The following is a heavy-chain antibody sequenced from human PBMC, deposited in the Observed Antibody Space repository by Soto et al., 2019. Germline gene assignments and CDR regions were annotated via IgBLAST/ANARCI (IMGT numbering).Heavy chain of an antibody. D-gene: IGHD1-26*01. Sequence: ESLKISCKGSGYSFTSYWISWVRQMPGKGLEWMGRIDPSDSYTNYSPSFQGHVTISADKSISTAYLQWSSLKSSDTAVYYCARHDSGSYGYWGQGTLVTVSS. CDR2: IDPSDSYT. CDR3: ARHDSGSYGY. CDR1: GYSFTSYW. V-gene: IGHV5-10-1*01. J-gene: IGHJ4*02.